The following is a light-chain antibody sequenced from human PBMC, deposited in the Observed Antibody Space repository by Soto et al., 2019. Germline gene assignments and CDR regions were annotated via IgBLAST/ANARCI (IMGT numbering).Light chain of an antibody. Sequence: DIQMTQSPSSLSASVGDRVTITCRASQVISNYLAWYQQKPEKVPKLLIYAASTLQSVVPSRFSGSGSGTDFTLTISSLQPEDVATYYCQKYNSAPCTFGPGNTVD. J-gene: IGKJ3*01. CDR3: QKYNSAPCT. CDR2: AAS. CDR1: QVISNY. V-gene: IGKV1-27*01.